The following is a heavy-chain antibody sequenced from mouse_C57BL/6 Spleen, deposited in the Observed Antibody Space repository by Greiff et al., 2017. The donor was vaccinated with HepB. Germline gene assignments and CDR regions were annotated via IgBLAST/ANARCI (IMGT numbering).Heavy chain of an antibody. J-gene: IGHJ4*01. CDR3: ARSSGEDGYYADY. V-gene: IGHV1-9*01. CDR2: ILPGSGST. CDR1: GYTFTGYW. D-gene: IGHD2-3*01. Sequence: VQLQQSGAELMKPGASVKLSCKATGYTFTGYWIEWVKQRPGHGLEWIGEILPGSGSTNYNEKFTGKATFTADTSSNTAYMQRSSLTTADSAIYYCARSSGEDGYYADYWGQRTSVTVSS.